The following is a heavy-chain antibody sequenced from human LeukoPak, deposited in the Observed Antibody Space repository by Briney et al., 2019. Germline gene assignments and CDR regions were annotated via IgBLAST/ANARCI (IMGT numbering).Heavy chain of an antibody. D-gene: IGHD6-19*01. CDR2: ISSSGSTI. CDR1: GFTFSDYY. V-gene: IGHV3-11*01. Sequence: GGSLRLSCAASGFTFSDYYMSWIRQAPGKGLEWVSYISSSGSTIYYADSVKGRFTISRDNAKNSLYLQMNSLRAEDTAVYYCARVPQWLVIDPYYFDYWGQGTLVTVSS. J-gene: IGHJ4*02. CDR3: ARVPQWLVIDPYYFDY.